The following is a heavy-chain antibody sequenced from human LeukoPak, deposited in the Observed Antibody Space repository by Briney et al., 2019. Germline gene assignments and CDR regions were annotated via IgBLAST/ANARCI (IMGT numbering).Heavy chain of an antibody. Sequence: ASVKLSCTASGYTFTSYCISWVRQAPGQGLEWMGWISAYNGNTNYAQKLQGRVTMTTDTSTSTAYMELRSLRSDDTAVYYCARGGYSGYDSPFDSWGQGTLVTVSS. CDR2: ISAYNGNT. CDR3: ARGGYSGYDSPFDS. D-gene: IGHD5-12*01. V-gene: IGHV1-18*04. CDR1: GYTFTSYC. J-gene: IGHJ4*02.